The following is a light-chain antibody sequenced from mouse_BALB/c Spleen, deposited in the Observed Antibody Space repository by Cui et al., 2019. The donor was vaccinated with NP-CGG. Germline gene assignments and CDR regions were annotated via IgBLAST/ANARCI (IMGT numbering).Light chain of an antibody. CDR1: TGAVTTSNY. V-gene: IGLV1*01. J-gene: IGLJ1*01. CDR2: GTN. CDR3: ALWYSNHWV. Sequence: QAFVTQESAPPTSPGETVTLTCRSNTGAVTTSNYANWVKEKPDHLFTGLIGGTNNRAPGVPARFSGSLIGDKAALTITGAQTEDEAIYFCALWYSNHWVFGGGTKLTVL.